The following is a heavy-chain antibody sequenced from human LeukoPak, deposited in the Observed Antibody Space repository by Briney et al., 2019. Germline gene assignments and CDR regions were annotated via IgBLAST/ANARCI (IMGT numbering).Heavy chain of an antibody. V-gene: IGHV3-30*18. Sequence: PGGSLRLSCAASGFTFGDYAMHWVRQAPGKGLDWVAVISFDGIDQYYADSVKGRFTISRDNSKNTLYLQMNSLRAEDTAVYYCAKNYDSSGFDYWGQGTLVTVSS. J-gene: IGHJ4*02. CDR3: AKNYDSSGFDY. CDR1: GFTFGDYA. CDR2: ISFDGIDQ. D-gene: IGHD3-22*01.